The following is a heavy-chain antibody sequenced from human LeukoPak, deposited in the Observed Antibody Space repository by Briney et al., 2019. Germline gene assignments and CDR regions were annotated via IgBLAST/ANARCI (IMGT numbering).Heavy chain of an antibody. V-gene: IGHV3-23*01. CDR2: ISGSGAST. J-gene: IGHJ4*02. CDR1: GFTLSSYG. CDR3: TKSGTTFDY. D-gene: IGHD1-14*01. Sequence: GGTLRLSCAASGFTLSSYGMSWVRQAPGKGLEWVSAISGSGASTYYADSVKGRFTISRDNAKNSVYLQMNNLRAADTAMYYCTKSGTTFDYWGLGTLVTVSS.